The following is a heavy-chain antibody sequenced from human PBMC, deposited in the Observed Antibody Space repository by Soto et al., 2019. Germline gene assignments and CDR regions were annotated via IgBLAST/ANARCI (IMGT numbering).Heavy chain of an antibody. CDR3: ARHLTYCSAGSCYSDFPYYGMDV. Sequence: SETLSLTCTVSGGSISSYYWSWIRQPPGKGLEWIGNIYYSGTTYYNPSLKSRVIISVDTSKNQFSLKLSSVTAADTAVYYCARHLTYCSAGSCYSDFPYYGMDVWGQGTTVTVSS. D-gene: IGHD2-15*01. CDR1: GGSISSYY. J-gene: IGHJ6*02. V-gene: IGHV4-59*04. CDR2: IYYSGTT.